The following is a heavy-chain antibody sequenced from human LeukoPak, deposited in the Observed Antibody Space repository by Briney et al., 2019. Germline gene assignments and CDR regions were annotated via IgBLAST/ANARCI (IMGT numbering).Heavy chain of an antibody. CDR1: GGCFSGYY. Sequence: SETLSLTCAVYGGCFSGYYWSWIRQAPGQGLDWIGEINHSGCTNYNPSLTSRVTLSVATSKNPFSLKLSSVTAADTAVYYCARGNWNDGLRFAPWGQGTLVTVSS. D-gene: IGHD1-20*01. CDR2: INHSGCT. CDR3: ARGNWNDGLRFAP. V-gene: IGHV4-34*01. J-gene: IGHJ5*02.